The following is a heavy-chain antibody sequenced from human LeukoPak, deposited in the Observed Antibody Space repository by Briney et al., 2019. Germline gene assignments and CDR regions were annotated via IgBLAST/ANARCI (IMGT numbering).Heavy chain of an antibody. CDR3: AKDPHNYSSSPLGYYYYMDV. V-gene: IGHV3-23*01. Sequence: TYYPHSLQGPFTISRHNSKNTLYLQMNSLRAEDTPVYYCAKDPHNYSSSPLGYYYYMDVWGKGTTVTVSS. J-gene: IGHJ6*03. CDR2: T. D-gene: IGHD6-6*01.